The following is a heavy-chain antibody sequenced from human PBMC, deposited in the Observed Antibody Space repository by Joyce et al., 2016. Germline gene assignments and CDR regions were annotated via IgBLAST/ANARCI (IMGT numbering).Heavy chain of an antibody. CDR2: LYYTGSA. J-gene: IGHJ5*02. CDR1: GDSISTSDYY. Sequence: QLQLQESGPGLVRPSETLSLTCTVSGDSISTSDYYWGWIRRPPGRGLEWIGSLYYTGSALYNPSLKGRVTLSVDTSNSHFSLKLTSLTAADTAVYFCARQETSRLNWFDPWGQGTLVTVSS. V-gene: IGHV4-39*02. D-gene: IGHD2-2*01. CDR3: ARQETSRLNWFDP.